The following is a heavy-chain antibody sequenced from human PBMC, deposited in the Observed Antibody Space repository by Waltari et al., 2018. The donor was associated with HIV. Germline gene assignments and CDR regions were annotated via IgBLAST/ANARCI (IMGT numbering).Heavy chain of an antibody. Sequence: QLHLQESGPGLVKPSETLSLTCSVSGASISSSSYYWAWICQPPGKGLEWIGAIYYSGTAYYNPSVKSRVSASLDASKNELSLKLTSVTATDTALYYCARLRFHSLYYFDSWGPGILVTVSS. D-gene: IGHD3-16*01. J-gene: IGHJ4*02. CDR1: GASISSSSYY. CDR2: IYYSGTA. V-gene: IGHV4-39*01. CDR3: ARLRFHSLYYFDS.